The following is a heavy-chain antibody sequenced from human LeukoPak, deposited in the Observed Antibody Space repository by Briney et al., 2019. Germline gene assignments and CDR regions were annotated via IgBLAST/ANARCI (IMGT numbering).Heavy chain of an antibody. J-gene: IGHJ6*02. CDR2: IHYSEST. CDR3: ARVSAAGMEFHYGMDV. V-gene: IGHV4-59*01. D-gene: IGHD6-13*01. Sequence: SETLSLTCTVSGGSIWSYYWSWMRQPPGKGLEWIGNIHYSESTNFNPSLKSRVAIAVDTSKNQFSLSMRSVTAADTAVYYCARVSAAGMEFHYGMDVWGQGTTVFVSS. CDR1: GGSIWSYY.